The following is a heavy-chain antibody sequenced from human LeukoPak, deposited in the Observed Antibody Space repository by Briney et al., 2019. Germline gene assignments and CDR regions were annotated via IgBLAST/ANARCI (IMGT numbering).Heavy chain of an antibody. Sequence: PSETLSLTCTVSGVSSGAYYWNWIRQSPGKGLEWIAYIHDSGSTSYNPSLKSRVTISVDTSKNQFSLKLSSVTAADTAVYYCARQKWELRPYYYYYYGMDVWGQGTTVTVSS. CDR1: GVSSGAYY. J-gene: IGHJ6*02. V-gene: IGHV4-59*08. CDR3: ARQKWELRPYYYYYYGMDV. CDR2: IHDSGST. D-gene: IGHD1-26*01.